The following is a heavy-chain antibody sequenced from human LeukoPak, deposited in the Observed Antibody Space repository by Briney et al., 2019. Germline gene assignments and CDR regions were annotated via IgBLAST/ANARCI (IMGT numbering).Heavy chain of an antibody. CDR3: ARDKGWLRSEYFQH. CDR2: ISYDGSNK. D-gene: IGHD5-12*01. Sequence: GGSLRLSCAASGFTFSSYGMHWVRQAPGKGLEWVAVISYDGSNKYYADSVKGRFTISRDNSKNTLYLQMNSLRAEDTAVYYCARDKGWLRSEYFQHWGQGTLVTVSS. V-gene: IGHV3-30*03. CDR1: GFTFSSYG. J-gene: IGHJ1*01.